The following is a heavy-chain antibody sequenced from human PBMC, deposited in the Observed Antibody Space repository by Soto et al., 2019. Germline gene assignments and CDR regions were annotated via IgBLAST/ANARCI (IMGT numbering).Heavy chain of an antibody. CDR3: ARHGGSGSFDY. CDR1: GFPFSSSA. Sequence: EVQLLESGGGLVQPGGSPRLSCAVSGFPFSSSAMSWVRQAPGKGLEWVSSTSASGDSTYYADSVKGRFTISRDNSKNTLYLQMNSLRAEDTAVYYCARHGGSGSFDYWGQGTLVTVSS. D-gene: IGHD6-19*01. J-gene: IGHJ4*02. CDR2: TSASGDST. V-gene: IGHV3-23*01.